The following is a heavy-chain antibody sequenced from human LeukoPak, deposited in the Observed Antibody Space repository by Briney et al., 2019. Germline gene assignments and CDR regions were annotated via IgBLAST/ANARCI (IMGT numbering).Heavy chain of an antibody. J-gene: IGHJ4*02. CDR3: ARGPGSYPDY. CDR1: GFIFSSYS. D-gene: IGHD3-10*01. CDR2: ISSSSSTI. Sequence: GGSLRLSCAASGFIFSSYSMSWVRQAPGKGLEWVSYISSSSSTIYYADSVKGRFTISRDNAKNSLYLQMNSLRAEDTAVYYCARGPGSYPDYWGQGTLVTVSS. V-gene: IGHV3-48*01.